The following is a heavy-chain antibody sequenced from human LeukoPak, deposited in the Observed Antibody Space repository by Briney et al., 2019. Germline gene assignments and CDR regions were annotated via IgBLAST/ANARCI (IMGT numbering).Heavy chain of an antibody. D-gene: IGHD6-19*01. CDR3: ARVKTETSGWYQFDY. Sequence: GGSLRLSCAASGFSVSKIYMSWVRQAAGKGLEWASLISVVGDTYYADSVKGRFTISRDNTENTLNLQMNSLRVEDTAVYYCARVKTETSGWYQFDYWGQGTLVTVSS. J-gene: IGHJ4*02. CDR2: ISVVGDT. V-gene: IGHV3-53*05. CDR1: GFSVSKIY.